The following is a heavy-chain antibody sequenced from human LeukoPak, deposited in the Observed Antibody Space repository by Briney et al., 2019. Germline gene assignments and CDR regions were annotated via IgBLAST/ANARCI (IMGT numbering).Heavy chain of an antibody. CDR1: GGSFSGYY. V-gene: IGHV4-34*01. D-gene: IGHD3-10*01. J-gene: IGHJ5*02. CDR3: ARARITMVRGVISWFDP. Sequence: SETLSLTCAVYGGSFSGYYWSWIRQPPGKGLEWIGEINHSGSTNYNPSLKSRVTISVDTSKNQFSLKLSSVTAADTAVYYCARARITMVRGVISWFDPWGQGTLVTVSS. CDR2: INHSGST.